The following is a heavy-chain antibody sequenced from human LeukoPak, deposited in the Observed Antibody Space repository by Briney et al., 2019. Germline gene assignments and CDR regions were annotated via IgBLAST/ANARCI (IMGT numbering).Heavy chain of an antibody. D-gene: IGHD3-22*01. Sequence: GGSLRLSCAASGFTFSSYGMHWVRQAPGKGLEWVAVIWYDGSNKYYADSVKGRFTISRDNSKNTLYLQMNSLRAEDTAVYYCAREENDSSGYFYWYFDLWGRGTLVTVSS. CDR3: AREENDSSGYFYWYFDL. CDR2: IWYDGSNK. CDR1: GFTFSSYG. J-gene: IGHJ2*01. V-gene: IGHV3-33*01.